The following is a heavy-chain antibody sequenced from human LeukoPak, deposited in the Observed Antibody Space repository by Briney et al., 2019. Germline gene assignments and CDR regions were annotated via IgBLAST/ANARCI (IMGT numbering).Heavy chain of an antibody. Sequence: ASVKLSCTASGYTFTGYYMNWVRQAPGQGLEWMGWINPNSGGTNYAQTFQGRVTMTRDKSISMAYMELSRLRSDDTAGYYCARANLRRDWFDPWGQGTLVTVSS. CDR1: GYTFTGYY. V-gene: IGHV1-2*02. CDR2: INPNSGGT. J-gene: IGHJ5*02. D-gene: IGHD1-14*01. CDR3: ARANLRRDWFDP.